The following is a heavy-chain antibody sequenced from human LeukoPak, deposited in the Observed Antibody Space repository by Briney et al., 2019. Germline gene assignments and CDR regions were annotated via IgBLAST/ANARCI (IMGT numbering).Heavy chain of an antibody. J-gene: IGHJ6*02. D-gene: IGHD3-10*01. V-gene: IGHV3-23*01. Sequence: PGGSLRLSCAASGFTFSSYAMSWVRQAPGKGLEWVSAISGSGGSTYYADSVKGRFTISRDNSKNTLYLQMNSLRAEDTAVYYCAKQGYYGSGSQQIYYYGMDVWGQGTTVTVSS. CDR1: GFTFSSYA. CDR3: AKQGYYGSGSQQIYYYGMDV. CDR2: ISGSGGST.